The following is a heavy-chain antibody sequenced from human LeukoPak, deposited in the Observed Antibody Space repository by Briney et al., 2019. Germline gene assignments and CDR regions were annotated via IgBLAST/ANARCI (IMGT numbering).Heavy chain of an antibody. D-gene: IGHD3-9*01. CDR2: INHSGST. J-gene: IGHJ4*02. V-gene: IGHV4-34*01. Sequence: SETLSLTCAVYGGSFSGYYWSWIRQPPGKGLEWIGEINHSGSTNYNPSLKSRVTISVDTTKNQFSLKLSSVTAADTAVYYCARGAVLRYFDWLSNDYFDYWGQGTLVTVSS. CDR3: ARGAVLRYFDWLSNDYFDY. CDR1: GGSFSGYY.